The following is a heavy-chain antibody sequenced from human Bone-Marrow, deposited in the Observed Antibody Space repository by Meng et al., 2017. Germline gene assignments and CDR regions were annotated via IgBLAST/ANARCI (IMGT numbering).Heavy chain of an antibody. CDR2: ISYHGSKD. D-gene: IGHD6-19*01. V-gene: IGHV3-30*01. CDR3: AKSSGWYDYYSPDF. CDR1: GFTFSSYE. J-gene: IGHJ6*02. Sequence: GGSLRLSCAASGFTFSSYEMNWVRQAPGKGLEWVALISYHGSKDYYADSVKGRFTISRDNSQNTLYLQMNSLRAEDTAVYFCAKSSGWYDYYSPDFWGRGTTVTVSS.